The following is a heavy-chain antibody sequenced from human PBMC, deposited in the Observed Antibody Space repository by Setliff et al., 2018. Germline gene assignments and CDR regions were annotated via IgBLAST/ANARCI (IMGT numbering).Heavy chain of an antibody. Sequence: ASVKVSCKAVDYTFLSYGLRWVRQAPGQGLEWMGWIAPYTGKTDYAQKFQGRLTITADQSTTPVYMELSSLRFDDTALYYCARGPSPTVTPSRLIYFYHMDVWGTGTTVTVSS. CDR1: DYTFLSYG. CDR3: ARGPSPTVTPSRLIYFYHMDV. J-gene: IGHJ6*03. V-gene: IGHV1-18*01. CDR2: IAPYTGKT. D-gene: IGHD4-17*01.